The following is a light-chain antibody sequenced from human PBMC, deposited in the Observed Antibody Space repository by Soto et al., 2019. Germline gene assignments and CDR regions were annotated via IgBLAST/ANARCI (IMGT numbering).Light chain of an antibody. J-gene: IGKJ5*01. Sequence: DIQMTQSPSTLSASVVDRVTITCLASQSISTWLAWYQQKPGKAPRLLIYRASTLESGVPSRFTGSGSGTEFTLTISSLQPDDFATYYCQQYNTLSITFGQGTRLEIK. CDR2: RAS. V-gene: IGKV1-5*03. CDR3: QQYNTLSIT. CDR1: QSISTW.